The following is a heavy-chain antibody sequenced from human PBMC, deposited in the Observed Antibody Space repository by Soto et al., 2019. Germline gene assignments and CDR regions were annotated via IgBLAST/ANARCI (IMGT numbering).Heavy chain of an antibody. V-gene: IGHV3-30*18. D-gene: IGHD3-3*01. CDR1: GFTFSSYG. CDR2: ISYDGSNK. J-gene: IGHJ6*02. CDR3: AKEVWSGPMDV. Sequence: QVQLVESGGGVVQPGRSLRLSCAASGFTFSSYGMHWVRQAPGKGLEWVAVISYDGSNKYYADSVKGRFTIFRDNSKNTLYLQMNSLRAEDTAVYYCAKEVWSGPMDVWGQGTTVTVSS.